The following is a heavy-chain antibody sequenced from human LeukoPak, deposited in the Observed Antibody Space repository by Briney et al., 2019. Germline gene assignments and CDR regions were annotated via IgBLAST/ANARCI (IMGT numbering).Heavy chain of an antibody. CDR3: ARAGIYGDSDPINY. V-gene: IGHV1-2*02. CDR1: GYTFTGYY. J-gene: IGHJ4*02. CDR2: INPNSGGT. Sequence: GASVKVSCKASGYTFTGYYLHWGQQAPGQGLEWMGWINPNSGGTNYAQKFRGRVTLTRDTSISTAYMDLSSLRSDDSALYYCARAGIYGDSDPINYWGQGTLVTVSS. D-gene: IGHD4-17*01.